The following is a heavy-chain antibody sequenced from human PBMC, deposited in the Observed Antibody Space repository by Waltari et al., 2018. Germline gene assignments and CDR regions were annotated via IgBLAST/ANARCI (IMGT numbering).Heavy chain of an antibody. J-gene: IGHJ4*02. CDR1: GFTFSSYA. CDR2: IYSGGST. V-gene: IGHV3-23*03. CDR3: AKDVGRAKYSSGPL. D-gene: IGHD6-19*01. Sequence: EVQLLESGGGLVQPGGSLRLSCAASGFTFSSYAMSWVRQAPGKGLEWVSVIYSGGSTYYADSVKGRFTISRDNSKNTLYLQMNSLRAEDTAVYYCAKDVGRAKYSSGPLWGQGTLVTVSS.